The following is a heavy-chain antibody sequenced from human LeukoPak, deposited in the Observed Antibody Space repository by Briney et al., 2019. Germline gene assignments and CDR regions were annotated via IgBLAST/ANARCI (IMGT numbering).Heavy chain of an antibody. CDR1: RVSFSGYY. D-gene: IGHD4-17*01. CDR3: ARGLIGGYGDYEGAGGWFDP. CDR2: INHSGST. V-gene: IGHV4-34*01. J-gene: IGHJ5*02. Sequence: SETLSLTCAVYRVSFSGYYGSWISQPPGKGLEWIGEINHSGSTNYNPSLKSRVTISVDTSKNQFSLKLSSVTAADTAVYYCARGLIGGYGDYEGAGGWFDPWGQGTLVTVSS.